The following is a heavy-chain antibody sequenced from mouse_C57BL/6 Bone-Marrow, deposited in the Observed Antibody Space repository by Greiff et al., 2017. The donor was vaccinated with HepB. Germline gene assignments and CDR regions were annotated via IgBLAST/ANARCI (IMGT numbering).Heavy chain of an antibody. J-gene: IGHJ2*01. D-gene: IGHD4-1*01. CDR2: IHPNSGST. V-gene: IGHV1-64*01. CDR1: GYTFTSYW. CDR3: AREGANWDPYYFDY. Sequence: VQLQQPGAELVKPGASVKLSCKASGYTFTSYWMHWVKQRPGQGLEWIGMIHPNSGSTNYNEKFKSKATLTVDKSSSTAYMQLSSLTSEDSAVYYCAREGANWDPYYFDYWGQGTTLTVSS.